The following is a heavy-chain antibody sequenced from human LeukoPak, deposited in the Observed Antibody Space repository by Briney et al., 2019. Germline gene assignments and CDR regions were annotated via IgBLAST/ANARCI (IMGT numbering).Heavy chain of an antibody. V-gene: IGHV4-59*01. CDR2: IYYSGST. CDR3: ARMTHDWNAYWYDR. J-gene: IGHJ5*02. Sequence: SETLSLTCTVSGGSISSYYWSWIRQPPGKGLEWLGYIYYSGSTNYNPSLKSRVTISVDTSKNQFSLKLSSVTAADTAVYYCARMTHDWNAYWYDRWGQGTLVTVSS. CDR1: GGSISSYY. D-gene: IGHD1-1*01.